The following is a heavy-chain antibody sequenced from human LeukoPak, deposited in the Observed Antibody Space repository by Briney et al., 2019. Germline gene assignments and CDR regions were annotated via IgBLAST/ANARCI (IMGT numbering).Heavy chain of an antibody. CDR2: IRYDGSNK. CDR3: ARERWLQSSLDY. V-gene: IGHV3-33*01. CDR1: GFTFSSYG. D-gene: IGHD5-24*01. Sequence: GGSLRLSCAASGFTFSSYGMHWVRQAPGKGLEWVAVIRYDGSNKYYADSVKGRFTISRDNSKNTLYLQMNSLRAEDTAVYYCARERWLQSSLDYWGQGTLVTVSS. J-gene: IGHJ4*02.